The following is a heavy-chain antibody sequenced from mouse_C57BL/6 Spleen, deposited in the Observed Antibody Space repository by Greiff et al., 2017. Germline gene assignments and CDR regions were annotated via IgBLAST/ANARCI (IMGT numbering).Heavy chain of an antibody. CDR3: ASPLQRDAMDY. D-gene: IGHD2-12*01. CDR1: GYTFTSYW. Sequence: QVQLQQPGAELVKPGASVKLSCKASGYTFTSYWMHWVKQRPGQGLEWIGMIHPNSGSTNYNEKFKSKATLTVDKSSSTAYMQLSSLTSEDSAVYYCASPLQRDAMDYWGQGTSVTVSS. V-gene: IGHV1-64*01. J-gene: IGHJ4*01. CDR2: IHPNSGST.